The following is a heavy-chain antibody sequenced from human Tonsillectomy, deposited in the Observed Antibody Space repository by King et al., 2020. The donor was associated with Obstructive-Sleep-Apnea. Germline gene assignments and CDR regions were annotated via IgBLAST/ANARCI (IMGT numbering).Heavy chain of an antibody. V-gene: IGHV5-51*01. D-gene: IGHD5/OR15-5a*01. Sequence: VEDGEEVEKPGESRKISCKGSGYSFTSYWIGWVRQMPGKGLELLGIIYPGDSDTRYSPSFQGQVTISADKSISTAYLQWSSLKASDTAMYYCARHRRGSVITPDYWGQGTLVTVSS. CDR3: ARHRRGSVITPDY. CDR1: GYSFTSYW. CDR2: IYPGDSDT. J-gene: IGHJ4*02.